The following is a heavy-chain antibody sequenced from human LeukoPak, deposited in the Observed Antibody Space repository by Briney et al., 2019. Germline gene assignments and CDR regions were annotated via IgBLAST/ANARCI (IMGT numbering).Heavy chain of an antibody. V-gene: IGHV3-23*01. CDR3: AKLPVSYSSGWSNFDY. Sequence: PGGSLRLSCAASGFTFSSYAMSWVRQTPGKGLEWVSGISYNGGSTYYADSVKGRFAIYRDNSKNTLFLQMNSLRAEDMAVYYCAKLPVSYSSGWSNFDYWGQGTLVTVSS. CDR2: ISYNGGST. CDR1: GFTFSSYA. D-gene: IGHD6-19*01. J-gene: IGHJ4*02.